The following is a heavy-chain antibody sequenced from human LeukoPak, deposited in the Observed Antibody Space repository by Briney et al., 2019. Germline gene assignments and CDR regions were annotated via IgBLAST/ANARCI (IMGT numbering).Heavy chain of an antibody. CDR3: AKVAGRAFGAVIASRARYYMDV. CDR2: ISGSGDRT. J-gene: IGHJ6*03. Sequence: GGSLRLSCAASGFTFSSYGMSWVRQAPGKGLECVSGISGSGDRTYYADSVKGRFTISRDNSKSTLYLHMNSLRAEDTALYYCAKVAGRAFGAVIASRARYYMDVWGKGTTVTVSS. D-gene: IGHD3-16*02. CDR1: GFTFSSYG. V-gene: IGHV3-23*01.